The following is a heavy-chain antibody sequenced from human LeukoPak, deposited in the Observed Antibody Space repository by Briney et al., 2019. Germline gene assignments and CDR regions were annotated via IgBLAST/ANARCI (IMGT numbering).Heavy chain of an antibody. CDR2: INHSGST. CDR1: GGSISSSNW. V-gene: IGHV4-4*02. CDR3: ARRWIKIMVRGNWFDP. J-gene: IGHJ5*02. Sequence: PSETLSLTCAVSGGSISSSNWWSWVRQPPGKGLEWIGEINHSGSTNYNPSLKSRVTISVDTSKNQFSLKLSSVTAADTAVYYCARRWIKIMVRGNWFDPWGQGTLVTVSS. D-gene: IGHD3-10*01.